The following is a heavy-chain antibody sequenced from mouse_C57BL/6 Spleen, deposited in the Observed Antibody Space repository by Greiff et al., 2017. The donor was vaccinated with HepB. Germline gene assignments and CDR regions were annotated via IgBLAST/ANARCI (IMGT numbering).Heavy chain of an antibody. D-gene: IGHD2-2*01. CDR2: INPSNGGT. Sequence: QVQLQQPGTELVKPGASVKLSCRASGYTFTSYWMHWVKQRPGQGLEWIGNINPSNGGTNYNEKFKSKATLTVDKSSSTAYMQLSSLTSEDSAVYYCARDGYDGAWFAYWGQGTLVTVSA. V-gene: IGHV1-53*01. J-gene: IGHJ3*01. CDR1: GYTFTSYW. CDR3: ARDGYDGAWFAY.